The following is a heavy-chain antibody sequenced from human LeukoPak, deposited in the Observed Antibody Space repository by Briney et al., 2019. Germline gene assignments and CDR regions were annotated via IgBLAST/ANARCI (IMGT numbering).Heavy chain of an antibody. CDR2: INTDGGDT. J-gene: IGHJ4*02. Sequence: GGSLRLSCAASGFTFGSYWMHWVRQAPGKGLVWVSRINTDGGDTIYADSVKGRFTISRDNAKNTLFLQMNSLRAEDKAVYYCARDEKIVGASGQDYWGQGTLVTVSS. CDR1: GFTFGSYW. CDR3: ARDEKIVGASGQDY. V-gene: IGHV3-74*01. D-gene: IGHD1-26*01.